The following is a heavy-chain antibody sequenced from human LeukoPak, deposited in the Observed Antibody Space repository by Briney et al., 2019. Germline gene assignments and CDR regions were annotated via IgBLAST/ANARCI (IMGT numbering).Heavy chain of an antibody. CDR1: GSSLSNYA. V-gene: IGHV3-33*02. J-gene: IGHJ2*01. CDR3: ARATPYDWHFGL. CDR2: IWFDGSKT. D-gene: IGHD4-17*01. Sequence: GGSLRLSCVASGSSLSNYAMHWVRRAPGKGLEWVAAIWFDGSKTYYEDSVKGRFTISRDTSANTLFLQMNSLAAEDTAMYYCARATPYDWHFGLWGRGTLVVVSS.